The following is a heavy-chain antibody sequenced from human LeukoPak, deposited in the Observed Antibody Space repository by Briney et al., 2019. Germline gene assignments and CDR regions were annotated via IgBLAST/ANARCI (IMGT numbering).Heavy chain of an antibody. CDR3: ARQSRLGEYNCDY. J-gene: IGHJ4*02. Sequence: RASVKVSCKASGYTFTSYDINWVRQATGQGLEWMGWMNPNSGNTGYAQKFQGRVTMTRNTSISTAYMELSSLRSEDTAVYYCARQSRLGEYNCDYWGQGTLVTVSS. D-gene: IGHD3-16*01. CDR2: MNPNSGNT. V-gene: IGHV1-8*01. CDR1: GYTFTSYD.